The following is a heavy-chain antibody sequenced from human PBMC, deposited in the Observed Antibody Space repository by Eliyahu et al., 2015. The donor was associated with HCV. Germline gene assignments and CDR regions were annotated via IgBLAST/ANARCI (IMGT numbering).Heavy chain of an antibody. V-gene: IGHV3-30*18. D-gene: IGHD3-22*01. CDR2: VSYDGRTT. CDR1: XFSFSGYG. J-gene: IGHJ4*02. Sequence: QVQLVESGGGVVQPGRSLXLSCXAXXFSFSGYGMQWVRQAPGKGLEXVAVVSYDGRTTYYADSVKGRFTISRDNSKNTLHLQMNSLRAEDTAVYYCAKEFHSGGYGAHFDYWGQGTLVTVSS. CDR3: AKEFHSGGYGAHFDY.